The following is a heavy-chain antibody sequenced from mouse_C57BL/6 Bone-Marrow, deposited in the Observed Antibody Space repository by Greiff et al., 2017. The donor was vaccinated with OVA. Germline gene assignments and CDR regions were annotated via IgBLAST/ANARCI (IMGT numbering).Heavy chain of an antibody. CDR3: ARHDYGCDGGFDY. J-gene: IGHJ2*01. CDR2: ISSGGSYT. CDR1: GFTFSSYG. Sequence: EVNVVESGGDLVKPGGSLKLSCAASGFTFSSYGMSWVRQTPDKRLEWVATISSGGSYTYYPDSVKGRITISRDNAKNTLYLQMSSLKSEDTAMYYCARHDYGCDGGFDYWGQGTTLTVSS. D-gene: IGHD2-2*01. V-gene: IGHV5-6*01.